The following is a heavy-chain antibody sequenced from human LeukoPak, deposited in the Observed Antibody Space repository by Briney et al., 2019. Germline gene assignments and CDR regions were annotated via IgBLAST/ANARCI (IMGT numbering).Heavy chain of an antibody. J-gene: IGHJ5*02. V-gene: IGHV3-23*01. CDR2: ISGSGGGT. Sequence: GGSLRLSCAVSGFTFSSYAMSWVRQAPGKGLEWVSAISGSGGGTFYADSVKGRFTISRDNSKNTLYLQMNSLRAEDTAVYYCAKVSRNIVATKPIDLWGQGTLVTVSS. CDR1: GFTFSSYA. CDR3: AKVSRNIVATKPIDL. D-gene: IGHD5-12*01.